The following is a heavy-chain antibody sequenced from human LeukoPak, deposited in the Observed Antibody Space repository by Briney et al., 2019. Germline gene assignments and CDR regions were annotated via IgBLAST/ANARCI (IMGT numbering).Heavy chain of an antibody. J-gene: IGHJ4*02. D-gene: IGHD6-19*01. CDR2: INPNSGGT. V-gene: IGHV1-2*02. CDR1: GYTFTGYY. Sequence: ASVKVSCKASGYTFTGYYMHWVRQAPGQGLEWMGWINPNSGGTNYAQKFQGRVTMTRNTSISTAYMELSSLRSEDTAVYYCARGKSDSSGWYFPDYWGQGTLVTVSS. CDR3: ARGKSDSSGWYFPDY.